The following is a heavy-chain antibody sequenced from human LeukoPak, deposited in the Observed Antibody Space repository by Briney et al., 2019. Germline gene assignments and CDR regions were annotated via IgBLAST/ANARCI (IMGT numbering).Heavy chain of an antibody. J-gene: IGHJ4*02. D-gene: IGHD6-13*01. Sequence: SETLSLTCTVSGGSISSSSDYWGWIRQPPGKGLEWIGTIYYSGSTYYNPFPKSRVTISVDTSKNQFSLKLSSVTAADTSVYYCARQGSSWYYFDYWGQGTLVTVSS. CDR1: GGSISSSSDY. CDR2: IYYSGST. CDR3: ARQGSSWYYFDY. V-gene: IGHV4-39*01.